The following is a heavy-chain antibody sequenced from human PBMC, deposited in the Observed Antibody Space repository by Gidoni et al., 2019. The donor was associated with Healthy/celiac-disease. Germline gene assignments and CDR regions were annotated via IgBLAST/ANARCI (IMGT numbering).Heavy chain of an antibody. CDR3: ARHSSGWVSVDGAFDI. V-gene: IGHV4-39*01. D-gene: IGHD6-19*01. Sequence: QLQLQESGPGLVKPSETLSLTCTVSGGSISSSSYYWGWIRQPPGKGLEWIGSIYYSGSTYYNPSLKSRVTISVDTSKNQFSLKLSSVTAADTAVYYCARHSSGWVSVDGAFDIWGQGTMVTVSS. J-gene: IGHJ3*02. CDR1: GGSISSSSYY. CDR2: IYYSGST.